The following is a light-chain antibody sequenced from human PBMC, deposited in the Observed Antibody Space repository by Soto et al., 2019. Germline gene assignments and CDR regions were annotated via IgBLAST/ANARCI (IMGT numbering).Light chain of an antibody. CDR1: QSVSSD. J-gene: IGKJ2*01. CDR2: GAS. V-gene: IGKV3-15*01. CDR3: QQYNKWPPLYT. Sequence: EIVMTQSPATLSVSPGERATLSCRASQSVSSDLAWYQQKPGQAPRLLIYGASTRATDIPARISGSGSGTDFTLTISSLQSEDFAVYYCQQYNKWPPLYTFGQGTKLEI.